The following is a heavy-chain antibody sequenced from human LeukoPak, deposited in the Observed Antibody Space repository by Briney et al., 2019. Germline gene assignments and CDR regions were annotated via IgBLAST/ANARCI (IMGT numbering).Heavy chain of an antibody. CDR3: ARDFNGLLWFGEDAFDI. CDR2: IYTSGST. V-gene: IGHV4-4*07. CDR1: GGSISSYY. J-gene: IGHJ3*02. Sequence: SETLSLTCTVSGGSISSYYWSWIRQPAGKGLEWIGRIYTSGSTNYNPSLKSRVTMSVDTSKNQFSLKLSSVTAADTAVYYCARDFNGLLWFGEDAFDIWGQGTMVTVSS. D-gene: IGHD3-10*01.